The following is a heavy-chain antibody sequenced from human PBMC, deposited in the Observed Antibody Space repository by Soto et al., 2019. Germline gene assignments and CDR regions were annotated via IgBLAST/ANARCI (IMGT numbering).Heavy chain of an antibody. J-gene: IGHJ6*02. V-gene: IGHV1-69*01. CDR3: ARETPSAAAAYYYYGLDV. D-gene: IGHD6-13*01. CDR2: IIPVFGTA. Sequence: QVQLVQSGAEVKKAGSSVKVSCKVSGGTFSSYFINWVRQAPGQGLEWVGGIIPVFGTASYAEKFQGRVTITADESTTTAYLELSRLRPDDTAVYYCARETPSAAAAYYYYGLDVRGQGTTVTLPS. CDR1: GGTFSSYF.